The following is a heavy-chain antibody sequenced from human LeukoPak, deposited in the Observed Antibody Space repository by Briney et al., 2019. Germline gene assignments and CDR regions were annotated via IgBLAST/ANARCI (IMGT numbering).Heavy chain of an antibody. Sequence: GGSLRLSCAASGFTFSSYTMHWIRQAPGKGLVWVSSISGSNSYIFYADSVKGRFTVSRDNAKDSLYLQMNGLRAEDTAVYYCARALTTLTYEGYWGQGTLVTVSS. V-gene: IGHV3-21*01. J-gene: IGHJ4*02. CDR2: ISGSNSYI. CDR3: ARALTTLTYEGY. D-gene: IGHD1-1*01. CDR1: GFTFSSYT.